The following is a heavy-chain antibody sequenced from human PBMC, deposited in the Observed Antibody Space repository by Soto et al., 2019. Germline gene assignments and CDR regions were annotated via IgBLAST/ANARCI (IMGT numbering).Heavy chain of an antibody. D-gene: IGHD3-22*01. CDR1: GGTFSSYA. V-gene: IGHV1-69*01. CDR2: IIPIFGTA. CDR3: AVIVVAHAFDI. Sequence: QVQLVQSGAEVKKPGSSVKVSCKASGGTFSSYAISWVRKAPGQGLEWMGGIIPIFGTAKYAQKFQSRVKITADESTSTAYMELSSLRSEDTAVCYCAVIVVAHAFDIWGQGTMVTVSS. J-gene: IGHJ3*02.